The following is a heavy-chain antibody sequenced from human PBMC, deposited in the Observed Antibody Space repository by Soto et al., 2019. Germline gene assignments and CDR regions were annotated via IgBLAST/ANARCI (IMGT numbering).Heavy chain of an antibody. Sequence: GGSLRLSCAASGFIFSKNAMYWVRQAPGKGLEWVAVTSYDGSNKDYADSVKGRFTISRDNSKNTLYLQMNSLRAGDTAVYYCARDMSSLYYDFWSGPLDVWGQGTTVTVSS. J-gene: IGHJ6*02. CDR1: GFIFSKNA. V-gene: IGHV3-30-3*01. CDR2: TSYDGSNK. D-gene: IGHD3-3*01. CDR3: ARDMSSLYYDFWSGPLDV.